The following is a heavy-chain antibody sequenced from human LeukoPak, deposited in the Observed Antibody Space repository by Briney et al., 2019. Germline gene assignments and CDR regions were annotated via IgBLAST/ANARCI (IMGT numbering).Heavy chain of an antibody. Sequence: SETLSLTCAVYGGSFSGYYWSWIRQPPGKGLEWIGEINHSGSTNYNPSLKSRVTISVDTSKNQFSLKLSSVTAAGTAVYYCATTTVTKSNYYYYYMDVWGKGTTVTISS. CDR1: GGSFSGYY. D-gene: IGHD4-17*01. CDR3: ATTTVTKSNYYYYYMDV. CDR2: INHSGST. J-gene: IGHJ6*03. V-gene: IGHV4-34*01.